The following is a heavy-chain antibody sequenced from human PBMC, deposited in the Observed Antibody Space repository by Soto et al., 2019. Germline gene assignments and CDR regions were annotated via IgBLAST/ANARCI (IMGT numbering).Heavy chain of an antibody. CDR3: AAEVRDYYDSSGYYQAYYYGMDV. J-gene: IGHJ6*02. D-gene: IGHD3-22*01. Sequence: SVKVSCKASGFTFTSSAVQWVRQARGQRLEWIGWIAVGSGNTNYAQKFQERVTITRDMSTSTAYMELSSLRSEDTAVYYCAAEVRDYYDSSGYYQAYYYGMDVWGQGTTVTVSS. CDR2: IAVGSGNT. V-gene: IGHV1-58*01. CDR1: GFTFTSSA.